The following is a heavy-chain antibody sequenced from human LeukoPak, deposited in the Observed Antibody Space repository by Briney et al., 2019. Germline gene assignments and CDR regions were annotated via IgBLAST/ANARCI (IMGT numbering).Heavy chain of an antibody. V-gene: IGHV4-34*01. CDR1: GGSFSGYY. J-gene: IGHJ5*02. CDR2: INHSGST. D-gene: IGHD4-17*01. Sequence: SETLSLTCAVYGGSFSGYYWSWIRQPPGKGLELIGEINHSGSTNYKPSLKSRVTISVDTSKNQFSLKLSSVTAADTAVYYCARGTPPTVTTFWWFDPWGQGTLVTVSS. CDR3: ARGTPPTVTTFWWFDP.